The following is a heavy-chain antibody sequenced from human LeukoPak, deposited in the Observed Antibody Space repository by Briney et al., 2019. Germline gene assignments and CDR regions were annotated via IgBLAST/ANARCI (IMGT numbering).Heavy chain of an antibody. J-gene: IGHJ4*02. D-gene: IGHD3-10*01. CDR2: IWYDGSNK. CDR1: GFTFSSYG. CDR3: AGEREWFGEFIPFDY. Sequence: GRSLRLSCAASGFTFSSYGMHWVRQAPGKGLEWVAVIWYDGSNKYYADSVKGRFTISRDNSKNTLYLQMNSLRAEDTAVYYCAGEREWFGEFIPFDYWGQGTLDTVSS. V-gene: IGHV3-33*01.